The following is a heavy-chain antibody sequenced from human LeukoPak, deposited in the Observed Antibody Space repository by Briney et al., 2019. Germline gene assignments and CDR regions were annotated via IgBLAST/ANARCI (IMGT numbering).Heavy chain of an antibody. CDR3: AKDLWASETVVGTSRLADY. CDR1: GFTFSRFA. J-gene: IGHJ4*02. V-gene: IGHV3-23*01. Sequence: GGSLRLSCTAPGFTFSRFAMSWVRQAPGKGLEWVSTISGGDTTHYHAGSVKGRFTISRENYKNTLYLQMNNLRAEDTAKYYCAKDLWASETVVGTSRLADYWGQGTLVTVSS. D-gene: IGHD6-19*01. CDR2: ISGGDTTH.